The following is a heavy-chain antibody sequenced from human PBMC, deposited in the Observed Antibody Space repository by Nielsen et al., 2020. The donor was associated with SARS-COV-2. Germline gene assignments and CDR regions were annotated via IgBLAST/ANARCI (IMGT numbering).Heavy chain of an antibody. Sequence: GESLKISCAASGFTFSNYAMSWVRQAPGKGLEWVSAISGSGGSTYYADSVKGRFTISRDNSKNTLYLQMNSLRAEDTAVYYCAKVASRYSSSWYWNYWGQGTLVTVSS. CDR2: ISGSGGST. D-gene: IGHD6-13*01. CDR1: GFTFSNYA. J-gene: IGHJ4*02. V-gene: IGHV3-23*01. CDR3: AKVASRYSSSWYWNY.